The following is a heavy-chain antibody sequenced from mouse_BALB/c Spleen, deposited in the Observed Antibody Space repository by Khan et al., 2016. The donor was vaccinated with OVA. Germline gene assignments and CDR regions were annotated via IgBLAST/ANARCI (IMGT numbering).Heavy chain of an antibody. D-gene: IGHD1-2*01. CDR2: ISPGSGDT. Sequence: QVQLQQSGAELARPGASVKLSCKTSGYTFTDYYITWVKQRTVQVLEWIGEISPGSGDTYYNEKFKGKATLTADKSSSTAYMQLSSLTSEASAIYFCARRNYFGYTFAYWGQGTLVTVSA. CDR1: GYTFTDYY. CDR3: ARRNYFGYTFAY. V-gene: IGHV1-77*01. J-gene: IGHJ3*01.